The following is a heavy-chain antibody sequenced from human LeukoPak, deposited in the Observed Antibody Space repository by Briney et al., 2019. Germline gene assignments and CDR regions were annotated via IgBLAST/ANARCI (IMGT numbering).Heavy chain of an antibody. CDR1: GFIFSSAW. J-gene: IGHJ4*02. Sequence: GGSLRLSCAASGFIFSSAWMNWVRQAPGKGLEWVGRIKSKANGETTDYAAPVKGRFTISRDDSRDTLYLQMNTLRAEDTAVYYCAKDLDITMIVLGSFDYWGQGTLVTVSS. V-gene: IGHV3-15*01. CDR2: IKSKANGETT. CDR3: AKDLDITMIVLGSFDY. D-gene: IGHD3-22*01.